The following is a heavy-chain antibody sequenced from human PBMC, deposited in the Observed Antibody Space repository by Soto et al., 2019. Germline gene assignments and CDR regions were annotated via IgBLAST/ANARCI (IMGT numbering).Heavy chain of an antibody. V-gene: IGHV3-7*03. Sequence: GGSLRHSCAASGSRLITYWISWVRQAPGKGLEXVAXXKXVXXXKXXVDSVSGRLTISRDNAKNSVYLQMNSLRVEDTAVYYCATETMGAYDIWGQGTMVTVSS. CDR1: GSRLITYW. CDR3: ATETMGAYDI. D-gene: IGHD3-16*01. J-gene: IGHJ3*02. CDR2: XKXVXXXK.